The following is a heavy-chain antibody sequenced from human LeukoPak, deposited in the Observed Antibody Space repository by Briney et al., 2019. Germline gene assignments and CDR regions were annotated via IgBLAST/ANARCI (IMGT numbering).Heavy chain of an antibody. J-gene: IGHJ4*02. D-gene: IGHD3-3*01. Sequence: ASVKVSCKASGGTFSSYAISWVRQAPGQGLEWMGWISAYNGNTNYAQKLQGRVTMTTDISTSTAYMELRSLRSDDTAVYYCARDITIFGVALVDYWGQGTLVTVSS. V-gene: IGHV1-18*01. CDR3: ARDITIFGVALVDY. CDR2: ISAYNGNT. CDR1: GGTFSSYA.